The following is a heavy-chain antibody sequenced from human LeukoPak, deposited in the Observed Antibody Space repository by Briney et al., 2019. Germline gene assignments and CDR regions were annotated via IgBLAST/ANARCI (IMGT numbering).Heavy chain of an antibody. CDR1: GGSISSGGYY. Sequence: PSETLSLTCTVSGGSISSGGYYWSWIRQHPGKGLEWIGYIYYSGSTYYNPSLKSRVTISVDTPKNQFSLKLSSVTAADTAVYYCARREVVPAAMGSTKNWFDPWGQGTLVTVSS. D-gene: IGHD2-2*01. CDR3: ARREVVPAAMGSTKNWFDP. V-gene: IGHV4-31*03. J-gene: IGHJ5*02. CDR2: IYYSGST.